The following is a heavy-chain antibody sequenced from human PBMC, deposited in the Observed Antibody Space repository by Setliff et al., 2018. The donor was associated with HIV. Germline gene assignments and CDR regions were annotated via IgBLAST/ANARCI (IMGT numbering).Heavy chain of an antibody. Sequence: PSETLSLTCTVSGVSISGYYWSWIRQPPGKGLEWIGSIDYSGNTHYNPSLKSRVTISVDTSKNQFSLKLSSVTAADTAVYYCARGTAYYNFWSGYSQDYYYYMDVWGKGTTVTVSS. V-gene: IGHV4-59*05. D-gene: IGHD3-3*01. CDR2: IDYSGNT. CDR3: ARGTAYYNFWSGYSQDYYYYMDV. CDR1: GVSISGYY. J-gene: IGHJ6*03.